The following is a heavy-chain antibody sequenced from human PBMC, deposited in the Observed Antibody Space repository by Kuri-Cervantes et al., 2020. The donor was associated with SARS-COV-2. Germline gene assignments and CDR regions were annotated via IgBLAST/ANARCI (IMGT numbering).Heavy chain of an antibody. V-gene: IGHV3-21*04. CDR1: GFTFSSYS. Sequence: GESLKISCAASGFTFSSYSMNWVRQAPGKGLEWVSSISSSSSYIYYADSVEGRFTISRDNAKNSLYLQMNSLRAEDTAVYYCAKETSSGSFDYWGQGTLVTVSS. CDR2: ISSSSSYI. CDR3: AKETSSGSFDY. J-gene: IGHJ4*02. D-gene: IGHD6-19*01.